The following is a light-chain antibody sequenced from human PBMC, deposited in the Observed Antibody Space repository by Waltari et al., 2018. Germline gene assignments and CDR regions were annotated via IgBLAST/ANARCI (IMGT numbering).Light chain of an antibody. CDR2: SNK. V-gene: IGLV1-44*01. CDR3: AAWDDSLNGV. CDR1: SSIIGGNT. J-gene: IGLJ2*01. Sequence: SVLAQPPSASNTLGQSVNISSSRSSSIIGGNTINWYKPLPGTAPKRLIYSNKQRPSGVPARFSGSTSGTAASLAISGLQSEDEADYYCAAWDDSLNGVFGGGTKLTV.